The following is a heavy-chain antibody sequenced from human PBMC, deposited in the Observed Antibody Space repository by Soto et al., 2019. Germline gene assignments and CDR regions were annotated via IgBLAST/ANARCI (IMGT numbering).Heavy chain of an antibody. CDR2: INRGGDTK. V-gene: IGHV3-23*01. CDR1: ESIFDEIP. D-gene: IGHD3-16*01. J-gene: IGHJ4*02. Sequence: EVQLLESGGGLVQPGGPLIFSFPASESIFDEIPLTGFGRAPGRGLEWVSTINRGGDTKYYADSVKGRFTISRDNSENTLFLQMNSLRADDTAVYFCAKGDWADCWGQGTLVTVSS. CDR3: AKGDWADC.